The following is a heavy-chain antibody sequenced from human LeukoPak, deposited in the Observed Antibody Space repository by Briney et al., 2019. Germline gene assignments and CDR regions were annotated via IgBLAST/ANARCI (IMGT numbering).Heavy chain of an antibody. J-gene: IGHJ5*02. CDR2: INHSGST. CDR3: ARGGRYYGSGSRRDWFDP. D-gene: IGHD3-10*01. Sequence: SETLSLTCAVYGGSFSGYYWSWIRQPPGKGLEWIGEINHSGSTNYNPSLKGRVTISVDTSKNQFSLKLSSVTAADTAVYYCARGGRYYGSGSRRDWFDPWGQGTLVTVSS. CDR1: GGSFSGYY. V-gene: IGHV4-34*01.